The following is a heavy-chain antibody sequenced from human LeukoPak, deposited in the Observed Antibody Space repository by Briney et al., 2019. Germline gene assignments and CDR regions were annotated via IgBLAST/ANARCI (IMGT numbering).Heavy chain of an antibody. CDR3: AREFGHNRWYFDY. CDR1: GFTFRNYG. Sequence: GGSLRLSCAASGFTFRNYGMHWVRQAPGKGLEWVTVVSADGRTQLYSDSVKGRFTVSRDNSLNTLHLQMNSLKTEDTAVYYCAREFGHNRWYFDYWGQGALVTVSS. D-gene: IGHD5-24*01. V-gene: IGHV3-30*03. CDR2: VSADGRTQ. J-gene: IGHJ4*02.